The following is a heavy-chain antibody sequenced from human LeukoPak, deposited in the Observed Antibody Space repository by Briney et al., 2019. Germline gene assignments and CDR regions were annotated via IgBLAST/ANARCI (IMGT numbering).Heavy chain of an antibody. CDR2: ISYDGSNK. J-gene: IGHJ1*01. D-gene: IGHD2-21*02. CDR3: AKGVMVTATYFHH. V-gene: IGHV3-30*18. CDR1: GFTFSTYG. Sequence: GGSLRLSCAASGFTFSTYGMHWVRQAPGKGLGWVAVISYDGSNKYYADSVKGRFTISRDCSKNTVYLQMNSLRADDTAVYYCAKGVMVTATYFHHWGQGTLVTVSS.